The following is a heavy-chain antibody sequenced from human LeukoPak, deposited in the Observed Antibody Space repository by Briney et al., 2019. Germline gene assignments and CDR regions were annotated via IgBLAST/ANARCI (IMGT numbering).Heavy chain of an antibody. V-gene: IGHV1-18*01. Sequence: ASVKVSCKASGGTFSSYAISWVRQAPGQGLEWMGWISAYNGNTNYAQKLQGRVTMTTDTSTSTAYMELRSLRSDDTAVYYCARWSLGSNLSNWFDPWGQGTLVTVSS. CDR1: GGTFSSYA. J-gene: IGHJ5*02. D-gene: IGHD1-14*01. CDR2: ISAYNGNT. CDR3: ARWSLGSNLSNWFDP.